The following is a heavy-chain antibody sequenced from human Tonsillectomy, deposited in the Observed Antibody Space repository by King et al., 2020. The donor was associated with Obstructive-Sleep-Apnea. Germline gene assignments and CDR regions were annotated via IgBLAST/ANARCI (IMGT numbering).Heavy chain of an antibody. Sequence: VQLVESGGGLVQPGGSLRLSCAASGFTVSSDYMSWVRQAPGKGLEWVSVIYSGGSTYYADSVKGRFTISRDNSKNTLYLQMNSLRAEDTAGYYCAREIVVVPATIGIRYYYYGMDVWGQGTTVTVSS. CDR1: GFTVSSDY. D-gene: IGHD2-2*01. CDR2: IYSGGST. J-gene: IGHJ6*02. CDR3: AREIVVVPATIGIRYYYYGMDV. V-gene: IGHV3-66*01.